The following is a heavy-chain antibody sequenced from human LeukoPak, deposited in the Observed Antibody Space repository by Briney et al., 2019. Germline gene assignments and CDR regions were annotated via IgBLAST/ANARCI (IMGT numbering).Heavy chain of an antibody. CDR2: IYYSGST. Sequence: SETLSLTCTVSGGSISSYYWSWIRQPPGKGLEWIGYIYYSGSTNYNPSLKSRVTISVDTSKNQFSLKLSSATAADTAVYYCAREGYYDSSGSWRWFDPWGQGTLVTVSS. CDR1: GGSISSYY. J-gene: IGHJ5*02. D-gene: IGHD3-22*01. CDR3: AREGYYDSSGSWRWFDP. V-gene: IGHV4-59*01.